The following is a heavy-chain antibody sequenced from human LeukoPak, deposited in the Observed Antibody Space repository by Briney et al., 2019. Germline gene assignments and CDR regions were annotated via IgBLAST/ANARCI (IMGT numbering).Heavy chain of an antibody. V-gene: IGHV1-2*02. CDR1: GYTFTGYY. Sequence: ASVKVSCKASGYTFTGYYMHWVRQAPGQGLEWMGWINPNSGGTNYAQKFQGRVTMTRDTSISTAYMELSRLRSDDTAVYYCARVYYSNSNSRVVFDYWGQGTLVTVSS. CDR2: INPNSGGT. CDR3: ARVYYSNSNSRVVFDY. J-gene: IGHJ4*02. D-gene: IGHD4-11*01.